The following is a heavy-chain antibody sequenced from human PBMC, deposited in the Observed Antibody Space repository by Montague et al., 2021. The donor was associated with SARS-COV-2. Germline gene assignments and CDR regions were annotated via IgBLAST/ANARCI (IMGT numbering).Heavy chain of an antibody. J-gene: IGHJ4*02. V-gene: IGHV4-61*02. CDR1: GGSISSCSYY. Sequence: TLSLTCTVSGGSISSCSYYWSWIRPPAGKELEWIGRFSISGSTNYTPSLKSRVSISVDTSKNQFSLKLSSVTAADTAVYYCARDISVAGLFDYWGQGTLVTVSS. CDR2: FSISGST. D-gene: IGHD6-19*01. CDR3: ARDISVAGLFDY.